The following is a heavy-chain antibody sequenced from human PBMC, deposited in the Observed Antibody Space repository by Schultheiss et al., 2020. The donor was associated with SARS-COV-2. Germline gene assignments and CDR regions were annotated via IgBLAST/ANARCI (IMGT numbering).Heavy chain of an antibody. CDR3: ARRITIFLLLSWFDP. J-gene: IGHJ5*02. Sequence: SETLSLTCTVSGGSISSYYWSWIRQHPGKGLEWIGYIYYSGSTYYNPSLKSLVTISVDTSKNQFSLKLSSVTAADTAVYYCARRITIFLLLSWFDPWGQGTLVTVSS. CDR1: GGSISSYY. V-gene: IGHV4-59*06. CDR2: IYYSGST. D-gene: IGHD3-3*01.